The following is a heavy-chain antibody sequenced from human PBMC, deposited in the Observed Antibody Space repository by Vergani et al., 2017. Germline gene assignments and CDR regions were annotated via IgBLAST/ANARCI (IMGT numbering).Heavy chain of an antibody. Sequence: EVQLLESGGGLVQPGGSLRLSCAASGFTFSSYAMSWVRQAPGKGLEWVSVIYSGGSSTYYADSVKGRFTISRDNSKNTLYLQMNSLRAEDTAVYYCATTGDTAMVNYYYYYMDVWGKGTTVTVSS. V-gene: IGHV3-23*03. CDR3: ATTGDTAMVNYYYYYMDV. D-gene: IGHD5-18*01. CDR1: GFTFSSYA. J-gene: IGHJ6*03. CDR2: IYSGGSST.